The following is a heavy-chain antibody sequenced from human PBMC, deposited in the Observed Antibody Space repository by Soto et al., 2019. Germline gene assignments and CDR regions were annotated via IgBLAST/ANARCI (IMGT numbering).Heavy chain of an antibody. CDR2: INHSGST. D-gene: IGHD6-19*01. V-gene: IGHV4-34*01. J-gene: IGHJ5*02. CDR3: TRGLRQQWPVPKPGNWFAP. Sequence: QVQLQQWGAGLLKPSETLSLTCAVYGGSFSGYYWSWIRQPPGKGLEWIGEINHSGSTNYNPSLKSRVTISVDPSKTQCSLRLSSVTAADTAVYYFTRGLRQQWPVPKPGNWFAPGAREPWSPSPQ. CDR1: GGSFSGYY.